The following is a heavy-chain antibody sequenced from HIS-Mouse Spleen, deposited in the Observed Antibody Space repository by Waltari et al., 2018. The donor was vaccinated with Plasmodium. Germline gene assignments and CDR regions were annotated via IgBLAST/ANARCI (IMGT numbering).Heavy chain of an antibody. CDR1: GFTFSIYW. CDR3: ASSWYWYFDL. V-gene: IGHV3-7*01. CDR2: IKQDGSEK. Sequence: EVQLVESGGGLAQPGGSLRLSCAASGFTFSIYWMSWVRQAPGKGLEWVANIKQDGSEKYYVDSVKGRFTISRDNAKNSLYLQMNSLRAEDTAVYYCASSWYWYFDLWGRGTLVTVSS. J-gene: IGHJ2*01. D-gene: IGHD6-13*01.